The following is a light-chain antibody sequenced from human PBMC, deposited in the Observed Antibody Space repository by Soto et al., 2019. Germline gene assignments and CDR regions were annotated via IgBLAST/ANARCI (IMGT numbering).Light chain of an antibody. Sequence: EIVLTQSPGTLSLSPGEIATLSCRARQSVGNNYLAWYQQKPGQAPRFLIYDASSRATGIPDRFSGSGSGTDFTLTISRLEPEDFAVYYCQQYGSTPLTCGGGNKVEIK. V-gene: IGKV3-20*01. CDR2: DAS. J-gene: IGKJ4*01. CDR1: QSVGNNY. CDR3: QQYGSTPLT.